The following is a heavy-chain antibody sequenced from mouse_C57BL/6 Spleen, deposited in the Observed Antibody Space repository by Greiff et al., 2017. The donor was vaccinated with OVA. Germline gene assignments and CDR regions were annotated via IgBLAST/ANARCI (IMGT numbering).Heavy chain of an antibody. CDR1: GYTFASYW. CDR2: IYPSDSET. J-gene: IGHJ2*01. Sequence: QVQLQQPGAELVRPGSSVKLSCKASGYTFASYWMDWVKQRPGQGLEWIGNIYPSDSETKYNQKFKDKATLTVDKSSSTAYMQLSSLTSEDSAVYYCAKSSTVAFDYWGQGTTLTVSS. CDR3: AKSSTVAFDY. D-gene: IGHD4-1*02. V-gene: IGHV1-61*01.